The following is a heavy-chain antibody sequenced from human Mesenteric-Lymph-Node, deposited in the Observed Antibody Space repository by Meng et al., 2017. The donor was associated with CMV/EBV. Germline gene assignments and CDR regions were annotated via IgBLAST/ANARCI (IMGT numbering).Heavy chain of an antibody. Sequence: SETLSLTCTVSGGSISSSSYYWGWVRQPPGKGLEWIGSIYYSGSTYYNPSLKSRVTISVDRSKDQFSLKLGSVTAADTALYYCARQNDNGIEARKYYYYYYHMDVWGQGTTVTVSS. V-gene: IGHV4-39*01. CDR2: IYYSGST. D-gene: IGHD6-6*01. J-gene: IGHJ6*02. CDR3: ARQNDNGIEARKYYYYYYHMDV. CDR1: GGSISSSSYY.